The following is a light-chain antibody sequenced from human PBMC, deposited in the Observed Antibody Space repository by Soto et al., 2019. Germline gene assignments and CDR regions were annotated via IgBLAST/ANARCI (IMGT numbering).Light chain of an antibody. J-gene: IGKJ4*01. CDR2: KAS. Sequence: DIQMTQSPSTLSASVGDSVTITCRASQSISPWLAWYQQKPGKAPTLLIYKASSSEGGVPSRFSGSGSGTDFNITISSLQPDDFATYYCQQYNTYPLTFGGGTTVEIK. CDR1: QSISPW. CDR3: QQYNTYPLT. V-gene: IGKV1-5*03.